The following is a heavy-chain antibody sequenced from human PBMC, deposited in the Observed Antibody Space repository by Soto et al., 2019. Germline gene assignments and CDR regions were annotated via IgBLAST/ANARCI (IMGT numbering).Heavy chain of an antibody. CDR3: AKAFPFYYYGSPPPIDY. J-gene: IGHJ4*02. D-gene: IGHD3-10*01. CDR1: GFSDSLNY. V-gene: IGHV3-66*01. Sequence: PGGSLRLSCAASGFSDSLNYMSWVSQAPGKGLERVSVIYSGGTTYYADSVKGRFTISRDNSKNTLYLQMNSLRAEDTAVYYCAKAFPFYYYGSPPPIDYWGQGTLVTVSS. CDR2: IYSGGTT.